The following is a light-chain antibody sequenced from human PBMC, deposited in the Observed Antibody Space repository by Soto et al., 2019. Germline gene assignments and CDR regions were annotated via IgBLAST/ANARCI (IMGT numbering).Light chain of an antibody. CDR2: EVN. J-gene: IGLJ1*01. CDR3: SSYAGGNTFYV. CDR1: SSDVGGFNH. Sequence: QSVLTQPPSASGSPGQSVAISCTGTSSDVGGFNHISWYQHHPGKAPKLIIYEVNKRPSGVPDRFSGSKSANTASLTVSGLQVEDEADYYCSSYAGGNTFYVFGTGTKLTVL. V-gene: IGLV2-8*01.